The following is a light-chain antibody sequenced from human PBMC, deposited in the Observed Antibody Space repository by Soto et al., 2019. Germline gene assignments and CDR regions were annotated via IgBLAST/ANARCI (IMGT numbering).Light chain of an antibody. Sequence: DIIMHQSPDSLAVSLGERATINCKSSQSLFYRSYNKDYLAWYQQKPGQPPRLLIYWASTRESGVSDRFSGSGSGTDFTLTVTAMQAEDVAVYYCQQYFHTPWTFGQGTKVEI. CDR3: QQYFHTPWT. CDR2: WAS. J-gene: IGKJ1*01. V-gene: IGKV4-1*01. CDR1: QSLFYRSYNKDY.